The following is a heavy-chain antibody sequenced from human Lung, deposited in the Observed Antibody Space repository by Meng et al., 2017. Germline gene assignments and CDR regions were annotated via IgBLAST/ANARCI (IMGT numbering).Heavy chain of an antibody. CDR2: INHSGST. D-gene: IGHD4-11*01. V-gene: IGHV4-34*01. Sequence: QLQLQQGGAGLLKPSENLSLTCVVSGWSFSDYYWSWIRQPPGKGLEWIGEINHSGSTNYNPSLESRATISVDTSQNNLSLKLSSVTAADSAVYYCARGPTTMAHDFDYWGQGTLVTVSS. CDR1: GWSFSDYY. CDR3: ARGPTTMAHDFDY. J-gene: IGHJ4*02.